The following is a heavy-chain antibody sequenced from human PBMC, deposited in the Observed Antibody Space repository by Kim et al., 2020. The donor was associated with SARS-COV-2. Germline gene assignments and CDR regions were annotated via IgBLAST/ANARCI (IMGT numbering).Heavy chain of an antibody. CDR1: GFTFDDYA. J-gene: IGHJ6*02. V-gene: IGHV3-9*01. CDR2: ISWNSGSI. D-gene: IGHD2-2*02. CDR3: AKDIGSAYCSSTSCYRHRGFYYYYYGMDA. Sequence: GGSLRLSCAASGFTFDDYAMHWVRQAPGKGLEWVSGISWNSGSIGYADSVKGRFTISRDNAKNSLYLQMNSLRAEDTALYYCAKDIGSAYCSSTSCYRHRGFYYYYYGMDAWGQGTTVTVSS.